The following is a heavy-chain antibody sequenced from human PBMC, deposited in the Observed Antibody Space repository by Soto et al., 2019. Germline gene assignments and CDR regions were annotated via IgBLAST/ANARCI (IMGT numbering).Heavy chain of an antibody. CDR2: IYFSGST. D-gene: IGHD4-17*01. CDR1: GASINSGGYY. V-gene: IGHV4-31*03. CDR3: ACGDAWRILLAY. Sequence: QVQLQEAGPGLVKPSQTLSLTCTVSGASINSGGYYWNWIRQLPGKGLEWIGYIYFSGSTYYNPSIESRLNISLDTSQNQFSLKLSSVTAADAAVYYCACGDAWRILLAYWGQGILVTVSS. J-gene: IGHJ4*02.